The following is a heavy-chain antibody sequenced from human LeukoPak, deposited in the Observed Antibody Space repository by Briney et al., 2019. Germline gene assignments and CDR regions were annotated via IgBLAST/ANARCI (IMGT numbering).Heavy chain of an antibody. CDR1: GGSFSGYY. V-gene: IGHV4-34*01. J-gene: IGHJ6*02. CDR2: INHSGST. CDR3: ARDKYCSSTSCYRYYYGMDV. Sequence: PSETLSLTCSVYGGSFSGYYWSWIRQPPGKGLEWIGEINHSGSTNYNPSLKSRVTISVDTSKNQFSLKLSSVTAAYTAVYYCARDKYCSSTSCYRYYYGMDVWGQGTTVTVSS. D-gene: IGHD2-2*01.